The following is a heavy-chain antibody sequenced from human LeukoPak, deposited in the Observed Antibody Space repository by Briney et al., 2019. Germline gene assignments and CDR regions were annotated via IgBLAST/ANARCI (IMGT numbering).Heavy chain of an antibody. CDR3: ARWDDSAWGFGN. CDR1: GYSISGGYS. V-gene: IGHV4-38-2*02. J-gene: IGHJ4*02. D-gene: IGHD6-19*01. CDR2: ISHSGTT. Sequence: SETLSLTCTVSGYSISGGYSWNWIRQSPGKGLEWVGYISHSGTTSYNSSLKSRVTISVDTSKNQLSLKLTSVTAADTAVYYCARWDDSAWGFGNWGPGTLVTVSS.